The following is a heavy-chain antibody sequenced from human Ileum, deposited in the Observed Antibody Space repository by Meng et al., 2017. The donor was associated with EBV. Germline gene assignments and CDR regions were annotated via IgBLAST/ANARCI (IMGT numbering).Heavy chain of an antibody. Sequence: QVHLLQSGAEGTRPGASVKVSCKASGFTFTNYGFTWVRQAPGQGLEWMGWISANNGDRHYAQKFQDRVTLTTDGYTPTVYMELRSLRSDDTAVYFCARKPTSAALDYWGQGTLVTVSS. J-gene: IGHJ4*02. D-gene: IGHD6-13*01. CDR2: ISANNGDR. CDR3: ARKPTSAALDY. CDR1: GFTFTNYG. V-gene: IGHV1-18*01.